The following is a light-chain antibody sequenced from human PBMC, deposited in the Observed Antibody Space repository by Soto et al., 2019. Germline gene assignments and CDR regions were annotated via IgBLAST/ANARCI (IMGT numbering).Light chain of an antibody. J-gene: IGKJ3*01. CDR3: QRYNDWPPT. Sequence: EIVLTQSPATLSLSPGERATLSCRASQNISIYLAWFQQKPGQAPRLLIYDASNRATGIPARFSGSGPGTDFTLTISSLQSEDFAVYYCQRYNDWPPTFGPGTKVDIK. CDR1: QNISIY. CDR2: DAS. V-gene: IGKV3-11*01.